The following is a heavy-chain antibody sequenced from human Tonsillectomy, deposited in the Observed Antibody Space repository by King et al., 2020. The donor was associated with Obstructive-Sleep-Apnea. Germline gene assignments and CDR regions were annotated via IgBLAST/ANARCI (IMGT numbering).Heavy chain of an antibody. CDR1: GYTFTAYY. Sequence: QLVQSGAVLKKPGASVKVSCKASGYTFTAYYVHWVRQAPGQGLEWMGWINPNSGGTKFAQKFQGRVTMTRDTSINTTYMELSRLRSDDTAVYYCARDYSSSWNWYFDLWGRGTLVTVSS. J-gene: IGHJ2*01. V-gene: IGHV1-2*02. D-gene: IGHD6-13*01. CDR2: INPNSGGT. CDR3: ARDYSSSWNWYFDL.